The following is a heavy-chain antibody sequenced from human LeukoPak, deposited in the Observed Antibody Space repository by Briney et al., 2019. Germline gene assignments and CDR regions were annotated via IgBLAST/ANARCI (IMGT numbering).Heavy chain of an antibody. V-gene: IGHV3-21*01. CDR1: GFTFSSYS. Sequence: PGGSLRLSCAASGFTFSSYSMNWVRQAPGKGLEWVSSISSSSSYIYYADSVKGRFTISRDNAKNSLYLQMNSLRAEDTAVYYCARHCSSTSCNTYNAFDIWGQGTMVTVSS. CDR2: ISSSSSYI. CDR3: ARHCSSTSCNTYNAFDI. J-gene: IGHJ3*02. D-gene: IGHD2-2*02.